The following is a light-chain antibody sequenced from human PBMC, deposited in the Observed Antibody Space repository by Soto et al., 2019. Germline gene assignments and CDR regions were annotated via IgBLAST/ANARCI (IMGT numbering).Light chain of an antibody. CDR1: QSINSW. V-gene: IGKV1-5*03. Sequence: DIQMTQSPSTLSASVGDRVTITCRASQSINSWLAWYQQKPGKAPKLLIYKASSLESGVPSRFSGSGSGTDFTLTISSLQPDDFATYYCQQYDSYSYTFGQGTKVDI. CDR2: KAS. CDR3: QQYDSYSYT. J-gene: IGKJ2*01.